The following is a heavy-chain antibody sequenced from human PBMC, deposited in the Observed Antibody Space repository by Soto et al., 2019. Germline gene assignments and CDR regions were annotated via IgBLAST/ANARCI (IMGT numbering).Heavy chain of an antibody. CDR2: INSDGSST. D-gene: IGHD6-19*01. V-gene: IGHV3-74*01. CDR1: GFAFSSYW. CDR3: VVAVAGPTAIGY. J-gene: IGHJ4*02. Sequence: VGSLRLSCAASGFAFSSYWMHWFRQAPGKGLMWVSRINSDGSSTSYADSVKGRFTISRDNAKNTLYLQMNSLRAEDTAVYYCVVAVAGPTAIGYWGQGTLVTGSS.